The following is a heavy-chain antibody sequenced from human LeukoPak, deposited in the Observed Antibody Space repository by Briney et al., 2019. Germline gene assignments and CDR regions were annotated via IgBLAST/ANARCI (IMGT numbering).Heavy chain of an antibody. CDR3: ARAETGPYVGYGSSTSCYGGPFDY. CDR2: INHSGST. V-gene: IGHV4-34*01. Sequence: SETLSLTCAVYGGSFSGYYWSWIRQPPGKGLEWIGEINHSGSTNYNPSLKSRVTISVDTSKNQFSLKLSSVTAADTAVYYCARAETGPYVGYGSSTSCYGGPFDYWGQGTLVTVSS. CDR1: GGSFSGYY. J-gene: IGHJ4*02. D-gene: IGHD2-2*01.